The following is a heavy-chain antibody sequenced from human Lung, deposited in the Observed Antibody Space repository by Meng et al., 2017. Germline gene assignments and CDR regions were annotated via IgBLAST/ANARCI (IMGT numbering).Heavy chain of an antibody. CDR2: INHSGST. D-gene: IGHD4-11*01. J-gene: IGHJ4*02. CDR1: GGSFSDYC. V-gene: IGHV4-34*01. Sequence: RGVGRCTPWESRSPTCFVSGGSFSDYCWSWIRQPPGKGLEWIGGINHSGSTNYNPSLESLATISVDTSQNNLSLKLSYVTAADSAVYYCSRGPTTMAHDFDYWGQGTLVTVSS. CDR3: SRGPTTMAHDFDY.